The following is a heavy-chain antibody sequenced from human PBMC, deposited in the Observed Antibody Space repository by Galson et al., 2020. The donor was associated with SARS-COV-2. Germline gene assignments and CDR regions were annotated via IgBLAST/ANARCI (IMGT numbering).Heavy chain of an antibody. CDR3: AKEPDSRGFFDY. CDR2: ISGSGGRT. J-gene: IGHJ4*02. D-gene: IGHD3-10*01. Sequence: GGSLRLSCAASGFTFSSYAMSWVRQPPGQGLEWVSAISGSGGRTYYTDSVKGRFTISRDNSRDTLYLQMNSLRADDTAVYYCAKEPDSRGFFDYWGQGTLVTVSS. CDR1: GFTFSSYA. V-gene: IGHV3-23*01.